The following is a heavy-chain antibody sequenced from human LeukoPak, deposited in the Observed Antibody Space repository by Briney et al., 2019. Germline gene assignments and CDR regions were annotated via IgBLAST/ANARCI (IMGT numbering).Heavy chain of an antibody. CDR2: ISSNGRSK. Sequence: GGSLRLSCSASGFTFSDYAMHWVRQAPGKGLEYVSVISSNGRSKYYADSVKGRFTISRDNSKNTLYLQMSSLRAEDTAVYYWVKDWGWSRTSCYRSFDYWGQGTLVTVSS. CDR3: VKDWGWSRTSCYRSFDY. CDR1: GFTFSDYA. D-gene: IGHD2-2*02. J-gene: IGHJ4*02. V-gene: IGHV3-64D*06.